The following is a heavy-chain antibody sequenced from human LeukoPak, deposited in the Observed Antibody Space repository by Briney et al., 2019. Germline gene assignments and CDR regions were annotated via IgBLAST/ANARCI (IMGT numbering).Heavy chain of an antibody. CDR1: GFTLSNYA. J-gene: IGHJ4*02. CDR2: INTDGSIT. Sequence: GGSLRLSCVASGFTLSNYAMSWVRQAPGKGLVWVSRINTDGSITNYADSVKGRFSISRDNAKNTLYLQMSSLRAEDTAVYYCARDRGPRTGFMVREAYDYWGQGTLVTVSS. V-gene: IGHV3-74*01. CDR3: ARDRGPRTGFMVREAYDY. D-gene: IGHD3-10*01.